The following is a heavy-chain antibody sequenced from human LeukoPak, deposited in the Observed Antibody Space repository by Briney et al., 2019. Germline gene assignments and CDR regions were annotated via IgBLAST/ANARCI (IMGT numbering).Heavy chain of an antibody. J-gene: IGHJ5*02. CDR3: ARDPGELAGNWFDP. CDR1: GGTFSSYA. Sequence: SVKVSCKASGGTFSSYAISWVRQAPGQGLEWMGGIIPIFGTANYAQKFQGRVTITADEPTSTAYMELSSLRSEDTAVYYCARDPGELAGNWFDPWGQGTLVTVSS. D-gene: IGHD1-26*01. V-gene: IGHV1-69*13. CDR2: IIPIFGTA.